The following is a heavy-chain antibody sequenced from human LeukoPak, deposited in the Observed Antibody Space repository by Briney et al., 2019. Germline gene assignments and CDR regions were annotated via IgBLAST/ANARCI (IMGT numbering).Heavy chain of an antibody. CDR3: ARDLRGSGSYYNVINY. Sequence: PGGSLRLSCAASGFTFSNFAMSWVRQAPGKGLEWVSGISGNSGGSTYYADSVKGRFTISRDNAKNSLYLQMNSLRAEDTAVYYCARDLRGSGSYYNVINYWGQGTLVTVSS. D-gene: IGHD3-10*01. V-gene: IGHV3-23*01. CDR2: ISGNSGGST. CDR1: GFTFSNFA. J-gene: IGHJ4*02.